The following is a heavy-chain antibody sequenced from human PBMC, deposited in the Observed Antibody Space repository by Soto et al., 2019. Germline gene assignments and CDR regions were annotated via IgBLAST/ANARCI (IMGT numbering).Heavy chain of an antibody. V-gene: IGHV1-2*04. CDR1: GYTFTGYD. CDR3: ARGAKLWFGELLVSHXGYYFDY. Sequence: ASVKVSCKASGYTFTGYDMHWVRQAPGQGLEWMGWINPNSGGTNYAQKFQGWVTMTRDTSISTAYMELSRLRSDDTAVYYCARGAKLWFGELLVSHXGYYFDYWGQGTLVTVSS. J-gene: IGHJ4*02. D-gene: IGHD3-10*01. CDR2: INPNSGGT.